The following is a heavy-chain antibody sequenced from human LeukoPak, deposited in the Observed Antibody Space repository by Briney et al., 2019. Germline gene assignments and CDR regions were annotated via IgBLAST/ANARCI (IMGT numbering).Heavy chain of an antibody. CDR1: GYTLTELS. V-gene: IGHV1-24*01. CDR2: FDPEDGET. J-gene: IGHJ4*02. CDR3: ATQRKLGTALEPGLDY. Sequence: ASVRVSCKVSGYTLTELSMHWVRQAPGKGLEWMGGFDPEDGETIYAQKFQGRVTMTEDTSTDTAYMELSSLRSEDTAVYYCATQRKLGTALEPGLDYWGQGTLVTVSS. D-gene: IGHD3-3*01.